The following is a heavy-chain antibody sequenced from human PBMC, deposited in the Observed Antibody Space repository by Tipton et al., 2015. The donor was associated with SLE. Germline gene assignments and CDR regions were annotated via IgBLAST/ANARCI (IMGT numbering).Heavy chain of an antibody. V-gene: IGHV4-39*07. CDR2: TYYGDTA. D-gene: IGHD3-9*01. CDR3: ARWVDSPEGV. Sequence: TLSLTCSVSGGSINSDTYYWGWIRQPPGKGLEWIGNTYYGDTAYYNPSLKSRVTISVDTSKNQFSLKLSSVTAADTAVYYCARWVDSPEGVWGKGTTVTVSS. CDR1: GGSINSDTYY. J-gene: IGHJ6*04.